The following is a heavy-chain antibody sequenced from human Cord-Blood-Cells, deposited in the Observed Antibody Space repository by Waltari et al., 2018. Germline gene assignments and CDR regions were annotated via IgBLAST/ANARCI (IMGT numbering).Heavy chain of an antibody. J-gene: IGHJ4*02. CDR1: GGSISSSSYY. CDR2: IYYSGST. Sequence: QLQLQESGPGLVKPSETLSLTCTVSGGSISSSSYYWGWIRQPPGKGLEWIGSIYYSGSTYYNPARKSRVTISVDTSKNQFSLKRSSVTAADTAVYYCARHVGYGFDYWGQGTLVTVSS. CDR3: ARHVGYGFDY. V-gene: IGHV4-39*01. D-gene: IGHD5-18*01.